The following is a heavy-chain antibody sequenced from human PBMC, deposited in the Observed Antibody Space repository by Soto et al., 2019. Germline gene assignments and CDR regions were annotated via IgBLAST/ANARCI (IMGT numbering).Heavy chain of an antibody. D-gene: IGHD3-22*01. CDR3: ARDQYYYDSSGYYYDQPMYYYYGMDV. Sequence: ASVKVSCKASGYTFTSYGISWVRQAPGQGLEWMGWISAYNGNTNYAQKLQGRVTMTTDTSTSTAYMELSSLRSEDTAVYYCARDQYYYDSSGYYYDQPMYYYYGMDVWGQGTTVTVPS. J-gene: IGHJ6*02. V-gene: IGHV1-18*01. CDR1: GYTFTSYG. CDR2: ISAYNGNT.